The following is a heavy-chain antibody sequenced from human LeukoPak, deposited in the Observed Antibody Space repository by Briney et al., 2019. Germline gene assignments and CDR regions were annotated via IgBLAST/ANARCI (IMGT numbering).Heavy chain of an antibody. Sequence: SETLSLTCTVSGGSISSSSYYWGWIRQPPGKGLEWIGSIYYSGSTYYNPSLKSRVTISVDTSKNQFSLKLSSVTAADTAVYYCARGLRRSSSLGYWGQGTLVTVSS. CDR1: GGSISSSSYY. CDR3: ARGLRRSSSLGY. CDR2: IYYSGST. D-gene: IGHD6-13*01. V-gene: IGHV4-39*07. J-gene: IGHJ4*02.